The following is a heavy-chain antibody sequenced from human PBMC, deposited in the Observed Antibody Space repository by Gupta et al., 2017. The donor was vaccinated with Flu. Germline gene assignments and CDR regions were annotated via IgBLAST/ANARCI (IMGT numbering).Heavy chain of an antibody. D-gene: IGHD3-22*01. CDR1: GVSISSYY. Sequence: QVQLQESGPGLVKPSETLSLTCPVSGVSISSYYWSWIRQPPGKGLEWTGYIYYSGSTNYNPSLKSRVTISVDTSKNQFSLKLSSVTAADTAVYYCARNRRSGSGYYLDYWGQGTLVTVSS. CDR2: IYYSGST. J-gene: IGHJ4*02. V-gene: IGHV4-59*08. CDR3: ARNRRSGSGYYLDY.